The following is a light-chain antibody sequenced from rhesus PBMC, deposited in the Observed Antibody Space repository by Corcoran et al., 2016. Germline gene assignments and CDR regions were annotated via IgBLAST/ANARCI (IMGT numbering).Light chain of an antibody. CDR2: AAS. CDR3: LQHNSYPYS. J-gene: IGKJ2*01. CDR1: QGISSY. V-gene: IGKV1-28*01. Sequence: DIQMTQSPSSLSASVGDTVTITCRASQGISSYLNWFQQKPGKAPKILIDAASSLESGVPSRVRGSGTGKEFTLTISSLQPEDFAAYYCLQHNSYPYSFGQGTKVVIK.